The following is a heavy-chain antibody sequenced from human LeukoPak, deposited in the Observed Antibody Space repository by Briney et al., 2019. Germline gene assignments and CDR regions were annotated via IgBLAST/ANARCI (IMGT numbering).Heavy chain of an antibody. CDR1: GFTFSSYA. CDR3: ARDGSYYDSSGWTNFQH. V-gene: IGHV3-30-3*01. D-gene: IGHD3-22*01. Sequence: GGSLRLSCAASGFTFSSYAMHWVRQAPGKGLEWVAVISYDGSNKYYADSVKGRFTISRDNSKNTLYLQMNSLRAEDTAVYYCARDGSYYDSSGWTNFQHWGQGTLVTVSS. CDR2: ISYDGSNK. J-gene: IGHJ1*01.